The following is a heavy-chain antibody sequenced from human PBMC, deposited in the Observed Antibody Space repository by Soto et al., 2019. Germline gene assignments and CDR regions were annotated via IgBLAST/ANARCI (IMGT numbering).Heavy chain of an antibody. CDR3: ARDEYSSSPVDY. D-gene: IGHD6-6*01. CDR1: GFTFSSYV. Sequence: PGGSLRLSCAASGFTFSSYVMHWVRQAPGKGLEWVAVIWYDGSNKYYADSVKGRFTISRDNSKNTLYLQMNSLRAEDTAVYYCARDEYSSSPVDYWGQGTLVTVPQ. J-gene: IGHJ4*02. V-gene: IGHV3-33*01. CDR2: IWYDGSNK.